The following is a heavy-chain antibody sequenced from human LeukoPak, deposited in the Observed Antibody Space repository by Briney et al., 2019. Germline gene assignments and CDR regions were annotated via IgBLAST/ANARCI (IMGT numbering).Heavy chain of an antibody. J-gene: IGHJ4*02. Sequence: ASVKVSCKASGGTFSSYAISWVRQAPGQGLEWMGWISAYNGNTNYAQKLQGRVTMTTDTSTSTAYMELRSLRSDDTAVYYCARDPLEDYDFWSGYDYWGQGTLVTVSS. CDR2: ISAYNGNT. D-gene: IGHD3-3*01. V-gene: IGHV1-18*01. CDR3: ARDPLEDYDFWSGYDY. CDR1: GGTFSSYA.